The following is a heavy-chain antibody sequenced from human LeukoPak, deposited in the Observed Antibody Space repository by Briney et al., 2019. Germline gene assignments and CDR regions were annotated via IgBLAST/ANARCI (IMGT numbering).Heavy chain of an antibody. D-gene: IGHD2-21*02. V-gene: IGHV3-48*01. CDR3: ARYCGGDCPFDY. CDR2: IRSSGSTT. CDR1: GFTFSSYS. J-gene: IGHJ4*02. Sequence: GGSLRLSCAASGFTFSSYSMNWVRQAPGKGLEWISYIRSSGSTTLYADSVKGRFTISRDNSKNTLYLQMNSLRAEDTAVYYCARYCGGDCPFDYWGQGTLVTVSS.